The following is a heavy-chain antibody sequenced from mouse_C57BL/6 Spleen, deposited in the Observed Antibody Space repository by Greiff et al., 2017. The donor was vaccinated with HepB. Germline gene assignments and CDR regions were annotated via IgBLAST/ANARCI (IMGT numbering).Heavy chain of an antibody. V-gene: IGHV1-66*01. CDR3: AAAQAHAMDY. CDR2: IYPGSGNT. Sequence: VKLMESGPELVKPGASVKISCKASGYSFTSYYIHWVKQRPGQGLEWIGWIYPGSGNTKYNEKFKGKATLTADTSSSTAYMQLSSLTSEDSAVYYCAAAQAHAMDYWGQGTSVTVSS. D-gene: IGHD3-2*02. J-gene: IGHJ4*01. CDR1: GYSFTSYY.